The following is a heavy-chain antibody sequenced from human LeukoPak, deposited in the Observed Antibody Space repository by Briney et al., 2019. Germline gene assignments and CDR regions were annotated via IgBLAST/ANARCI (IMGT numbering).Heavy chain of an antibody. CDR1: GGSISGYY. J-gene: IGHJ3*02. V-gene: IGHV4-59*01. Sequence: PSETLSLTCTVSGGSISGYYWSWIRQPPGKGLEWIAYIYYSGSTNYNPSLKSRITISVDTSKNQFSLKLSSVTAADTAVYYCAREGYGSGWYPGAFDIWGQGTMVTVSS. D-gene: IGHD6-19*01. CDR2: IYYSGST. CDR3: AREGYGSGWYPGAFDI.